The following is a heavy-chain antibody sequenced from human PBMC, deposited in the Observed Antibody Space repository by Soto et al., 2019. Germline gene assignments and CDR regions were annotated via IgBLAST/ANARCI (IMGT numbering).Heavy chain of an antibody. CDR3: ARLVGAYDSYFDH. J-gene: IGHJ4*02. CDR2: IYPGDSET. CDR1: GYDFARTW. D-gene: IGHD5-12*01. V-gene: IGHV5-51*01. Sequence: LGESLKISCKASGYDFARTWIGWVRQLPGKGLDWLGIIYPGDSETRYSPSFRGQVTFSVGMSISTAYLQWSGLKTSDIAIYYCARLVGAYDSYFDHWGQGTRVTVSS.